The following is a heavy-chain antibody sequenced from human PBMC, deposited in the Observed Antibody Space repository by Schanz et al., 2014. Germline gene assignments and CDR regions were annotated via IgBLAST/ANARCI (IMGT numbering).Heavy chain of an antibody. D-gene: IGHD1-1*01. Sequence: QLLESGGGLVQPGGSLRLSCAASGFTFSSYAMSWVRQAPGKGLEWISAISGSGVSTHYADSVKGRFTISRDNSKNTLKHPMKRQRNEDTVVDSAVKDRDKYTCNGMGCMDVWGPGTAVAVSS. J-gene: IGHJ6*01. CDR3: VKDRDKYTCNGMGCMDV. V-gene: IGHV3-23*01. CDR1: GFTFSSYA. CDR2: ISGSGVST.